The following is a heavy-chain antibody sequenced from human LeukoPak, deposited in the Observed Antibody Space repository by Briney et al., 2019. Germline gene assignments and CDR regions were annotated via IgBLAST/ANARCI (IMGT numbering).Heavy chain of an antibody. J-gene: IGHJ3*02. V-gene: IGHV3-33*01. CDR1: GFTFSSYV. Sequence: PGRSLRLSCAASGFTFSSYVMHWVRQAPGKGLEWVAVIWNDGSNKYHGDSVKGRFTISRDNSKNTLYLQMNSLRVEDTAVYYCASATGDNDAFDIWGQGTMVTVS. CDR2: IWNDGSNK. CDR3: ASATGDNDAFDI. D-gene: IGHD7-27*01.